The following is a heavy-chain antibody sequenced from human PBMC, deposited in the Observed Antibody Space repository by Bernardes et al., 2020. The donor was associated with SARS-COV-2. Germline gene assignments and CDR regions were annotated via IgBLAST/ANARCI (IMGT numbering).Heavy chain of an antibody. CDR1: GYTFTTYG. CDR3: ATVVGYSYGGGWFDP. J-gene: IGHJ5*02. CDR2: ISAYHGTT. Sequence: ASVKVSCKASGYTFTTYGMSWVRQAPGQGLEWMGWISAYHGTTNYAQKFQGRVTMTTDTSTSTAYMELRSLRSDDTAVYYCATVVGYSYGGGWFDPWGQGTLVTGSS. V-gene: IGHV1-18*01. D-gene: IGHD5-18*01.